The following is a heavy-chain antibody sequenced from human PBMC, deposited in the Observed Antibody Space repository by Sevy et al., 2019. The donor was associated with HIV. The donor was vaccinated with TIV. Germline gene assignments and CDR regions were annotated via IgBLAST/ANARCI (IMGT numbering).Heavy chain of an antibody. V-gene: IGHV3-23*01. J-gene: IGHJ4*01. CDR3: SKQPSSFED. Sequence: GGSLRLSCAASGFTFNIYAMSWVRQAPGKGLEWVSAISGNGVNTKSADSVKGRFTISRDNSKNTLYLHMDNLRAEDTAIYYCSKQPSSFEDWGHGTLVTVSS. CDR2: ISGNGVNT. CDR1: GFTFNIYA.